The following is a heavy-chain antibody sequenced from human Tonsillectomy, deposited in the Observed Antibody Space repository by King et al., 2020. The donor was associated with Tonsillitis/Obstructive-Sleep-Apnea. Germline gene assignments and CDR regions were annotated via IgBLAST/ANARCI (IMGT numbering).Heavy chain of an antibody. J-gene: IGHJ3*02. V-gene: IGHV3-74*01. CDR2: INSDGSST. D-gene: IGHD2-21*01. CDR1: GLTFSSHW. Sequence: VQLVESGGGLVQPGGSLRLSCAASGLTFSSHWMHWVRQAPGKGLVWVSRINSDGSSTSYADFVKGRFTISRDNAKDTQYLQMNSLRAEDTAVYYCARDVGRFGDFAFDIWGQATMATVSS. CDR3: ARDVGRFGDFAFDI.